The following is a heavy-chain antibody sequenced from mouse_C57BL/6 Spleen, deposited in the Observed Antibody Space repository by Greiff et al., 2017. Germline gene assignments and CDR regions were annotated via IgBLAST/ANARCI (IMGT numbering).Heavy chain of an antibody. D-gene: IGHD1-1*01. Sequence: VQLQQPGAELVKPGASVKLSCKASGYTFTSYWMHWVKQRPGRGLEWIGRIDPNSGGTKYNEKFKSKATLTVDKPSSTAYMQLSSLTSENSAVYYCARSDYYGSGYDWYFDVWGTGTTVTVSS. J-gene: IGHJ1*03. CDR3: ARSDYYGSGYDWYFDV. CDR2: IDPNSGGT. V-gene: IGHV1-72*01. CDR1: GYTFTSYW.